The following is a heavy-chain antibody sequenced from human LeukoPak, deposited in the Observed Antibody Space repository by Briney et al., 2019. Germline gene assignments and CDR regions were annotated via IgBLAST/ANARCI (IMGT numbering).Heavy chain of an antibody. V-gene: IGHV4-59*08. CDR3: ARHFGDSSGYYQYYFDY. CDR2: IYYSGST. Sequence: SETLSLTCTVSGGPISSYYWSWIRQPPGKGLEWIGYIYYSGSTNYNPSLKSRVTISVDTSKNQFSLKLSSVTAADTAVYYCARHFGDSSGYYQYYFDYWGQGTLVTVSS. J-gene: IGHJ4*02. D-gene: IGHD3-22*01. CDR1: GGPISSYY.